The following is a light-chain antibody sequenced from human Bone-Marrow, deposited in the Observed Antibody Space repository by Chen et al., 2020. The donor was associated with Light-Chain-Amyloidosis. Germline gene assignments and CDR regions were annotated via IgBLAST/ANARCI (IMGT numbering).Light chain of an antibody. CDR3: QSADSSGTYEVI. J-gene: IGLJ2*01. CDR1: DLPTKY. V-gene: IGLV3-25*03. CDR2: RDT. Sequence: SYELTQPPSVSVSPGQTARITCSGDDLPTKYAYWYQQKPGQAPVVVIHRDTERPSGISERFSGYSAGTTATLTISGVQAEDEADYHCQSADSSGTYEVIFGGGTKLTVL.